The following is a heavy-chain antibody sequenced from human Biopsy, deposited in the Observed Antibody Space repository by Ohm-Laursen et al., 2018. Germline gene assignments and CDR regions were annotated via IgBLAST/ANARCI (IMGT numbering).Heavy chain of an antibody. CDR3: ATKLTGYFHH. Sequence: ASVKVSCKAPEGTFSNYGVNWVRQAPGQGLEWLGGNIPILGTGNYAQKFQDRVTVAADTPTSTATMELRSLRSDDTAVYYCATKLTGYFHHWGQGTLVIVSS. D-gene: IGHD3-9*01. CDR1: EGTFSNYG. CDR2: NIPILGTG. J-gene: IGHJ1*01. V-gene: IGHV1-69*06.